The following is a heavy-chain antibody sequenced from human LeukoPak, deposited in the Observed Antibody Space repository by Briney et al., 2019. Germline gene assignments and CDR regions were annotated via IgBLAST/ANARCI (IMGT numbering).Heavy chain of an antibody. J-gene: IGHJ4*02. CDR1: GGSISSYY. Sequence: SETLSLTCTVSGGSISSYYWSWIRQPPGKGLEWIGYIYYSGSTNYSPSLKSRVTISVDTSKNQFSLRLSSVTAADTAVYYCARVTGYMVEDYFDYWGQGTLVTVSS. CDR3: ARVTGYMVEDYFDY. D-gene: IGHD5-12*01. CDR2: IYYSGST. V-gene: IGHV4-59*01.